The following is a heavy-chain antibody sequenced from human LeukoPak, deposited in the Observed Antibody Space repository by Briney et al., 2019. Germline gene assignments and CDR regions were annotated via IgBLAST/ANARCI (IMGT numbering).Heavy chain of an antibody. CDR3: ATYNWEYEADY. J-gene: IGHJ4*02. D-gene: IGHD1-20*01. CDR2: ISPDGKDT. CDR1: GFTLSNYW. V-gene: IGHV3-74*01. Sequence: GGSPRLSCAASGFTLSNYWMYWVRQVPGKGLVWVSRISPDGKDTSHADSVKGRFTISRDNAKNTLYLQMNSLRAEDTAVYYCATYNWEYEADYWGQGTLVTVSS.